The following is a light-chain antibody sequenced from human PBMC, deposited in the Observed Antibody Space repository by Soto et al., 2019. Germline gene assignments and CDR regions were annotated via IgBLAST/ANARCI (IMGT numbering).Light chain of an antibody. CDR2: GAS. Sequence: EIVLTQSPGTLSLSPGERATLSCRASQSVSNNYLTWYQHKPGQAPRLLIYGASNRATGIPDRFSGSGSGTDFTLTISRLEPEDFAVYYCQQYASSPWTFGQGTKVDIK. CDR3: QQYASSPWT. J-gene: IGKJ1*01. CDR1: QSVSNNY. V-gene: IGKV3-20*01.